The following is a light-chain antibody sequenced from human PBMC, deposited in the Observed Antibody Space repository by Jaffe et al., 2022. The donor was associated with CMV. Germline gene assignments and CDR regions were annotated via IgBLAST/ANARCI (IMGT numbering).Light chain of an antibody. CDR1: QNIDVY. Sequence: DIQMTQSPSSLSASVGDRVTMTCRASQNIDVYLHWYQQKPGKAPKVLIYRASSLQSGVPSRFSGGGSGTEFTLTISSLQPEDVATYYCQQSYATVITFGQGTRLEIE. CDR2: RAS. CDR3: QQSYATVIT. J-gene: IGKJ5*01. V-gene: IGKV1-39*01.